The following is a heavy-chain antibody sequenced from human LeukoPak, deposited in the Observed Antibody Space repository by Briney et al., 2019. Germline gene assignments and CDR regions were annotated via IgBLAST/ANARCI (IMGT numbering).Heavy chain of an antibody. V-gene: IGHV4-39*01. CDR3: ARYYNSAGDH. D-gene: IGHD3-10*01. CDR2: IYYIGNT. J-gene: IGHJ4*02. Sequence: SETLSLTCIVSGGSISSSSYHWGWIRQPPGKGLEWIGTIYYIGNTYYNPALKSRVSISVDTSQNNFSLKLSSVTAADTAVYYCARYYNSAGDHWGQGTLVTVSS. CDR1: GGSISSSSYH.